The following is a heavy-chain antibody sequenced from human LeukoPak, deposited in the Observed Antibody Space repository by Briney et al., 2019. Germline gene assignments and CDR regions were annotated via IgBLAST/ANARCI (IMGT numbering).Heavy chain of an antibody. CDR3: ARDQYYGSGSYYTYYYYGMDV. CDR1: GYSISSGYY. V-gene: IGHV4-38-2*02. CDR2: IYHSGST. Sequence: PSETLSLTCTVSGYSISSGYYWGWIRQPPGKGLEWIGSIYHSGSTYYNPSLKSRVTISVDTSKNQFSLKLSSVTAADTAVYYCARDQYYGSGSYYTYYYYGMDVWGQGTTVTVSS. J-gene: IGHJ6*02. D-gene: IGHD3-10*01.